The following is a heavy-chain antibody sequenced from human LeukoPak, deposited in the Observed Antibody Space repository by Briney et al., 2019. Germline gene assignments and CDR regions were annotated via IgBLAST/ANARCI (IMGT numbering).Heavy chain of an antibody. CDR2: INPSGGTT. CDR1: GYTFTSYH. Sequence: GASVKVSCKASGYTFTSYHMHWVRQAPGQGLEWMGIINPSGGTTNYAQKFRGRVTMTRDMSTSTVYMELSSLRSDDTAVYYCARVSLTYSSSWQRDWGQGTLVTVSS. J-gene: IGHJ4*02. V-gene: IGHV1-46*01. D-gene: IGHD6-13*01. CDR3: ARVSLTYSSSWQRD.